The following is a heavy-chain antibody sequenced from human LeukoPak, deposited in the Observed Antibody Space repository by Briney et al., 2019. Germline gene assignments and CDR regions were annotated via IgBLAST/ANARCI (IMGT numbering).Heavy chain of an antibody. CDR2: ISGSGGST. J-gene: IGHJ4*02. D-gene: IGHD1-26*01. Sequence: QPGGSLRLSCAASGFTFSTYAMSWVRQAPGKGLEWVSAISGSGGSTYYADSVKGRFTISRDNSKNTLYLQINSLRAEDTAIYYCAKDRRSWGSRVDYWGQGTLVTVSS. CDR1: GFTFSTYA. V-gene: IGHV3-23*01. CDR3: AKDRRSWGSRVDY.